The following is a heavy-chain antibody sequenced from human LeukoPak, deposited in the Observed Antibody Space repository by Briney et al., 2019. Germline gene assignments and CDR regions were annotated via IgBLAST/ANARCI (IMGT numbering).Heavy chain of an antibody. CDR1: GFTFSSYS. V-gene: IGHV3-21*04. Sequence: GGSLRLSCAASGFTFSSYSMNWVRQAPGKGLEWVSSISSSSSYIYYADSVKGRFTISRDNSENTLYLQMKSLRAEDTAVYYCARGDGYNFFDYWGQGTLVTVSS. CDR3: ARGDGYNFFDY. D-gene: IGHD5-24*01. CDR2: ISSSSSYI. J-gene: IGHJ4*02.